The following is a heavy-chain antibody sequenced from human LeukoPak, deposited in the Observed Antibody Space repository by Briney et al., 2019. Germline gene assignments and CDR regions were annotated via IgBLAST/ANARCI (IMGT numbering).Heavy chain of an antibody. CDR2: IYYSGST. V-gene: IGHV4-59*01. CDR1: GGSISSYY. D-gene: IGHD3-22*01. CDR3: ASETDGYYGMDV. J-gene: IGHJ6*02. Sequence: PSETLSLTCTVSGGSISSYYWSLIRQPPGKELEWIGYIYYSGSTNYNPSLKSRVTISVDTSKNQFSLKLSSVTAADTAVYYCASETDGYYGMDVWGQGTTVTVSS.